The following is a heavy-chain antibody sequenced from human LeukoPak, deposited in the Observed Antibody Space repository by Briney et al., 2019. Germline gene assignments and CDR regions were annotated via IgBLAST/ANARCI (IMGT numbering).Heavy chain of an antibody. CDR1: GYTFTSYD. CDR2: MNPNSGNT. D-gene: IGHD1-7*01. Sequence: ASVKASCKASGYTFTSYDINWVRQATGQGLEWMGWMNPNSGNTGYAQKFQGRVTMTRNTSISTAYMELSSLRSEDTAVYYCARGKNRFNWNYLSTYYFDYWGQGTLVTVSS. J-gene: IGHJ4*02. CDR3: ARGKNRFNWNYLSTYYFDY. V-gene: IGHV1-8*01.